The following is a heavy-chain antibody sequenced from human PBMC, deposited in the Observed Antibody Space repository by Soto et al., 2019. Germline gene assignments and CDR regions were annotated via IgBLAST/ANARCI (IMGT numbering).Heavy chain of an antibody. CDR2: INAGNRIT. D-gene: IGHD6-25*01. CDR1: GYNFTNYA. CDR3: ATGQRFYYYGMDV. Sequence: GASVKVSCKASGYNFTNYAIYWVRQAPGQGLEWMGWINAGNRITEYSQKLQGRVTITRDTSASTAYMELSSLRSEDTAVYYCATGQRFYYYGMDVWGEGPTFTASS. J-gene: IGHJ6*04. V-gene: IGHV1-3*01.